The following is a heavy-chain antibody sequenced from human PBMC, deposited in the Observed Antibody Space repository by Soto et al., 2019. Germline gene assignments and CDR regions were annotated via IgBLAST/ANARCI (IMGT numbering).Heavy chain of an antibody. CDR1: GFTFSSYA. J-gene: IGHJ6*02. CDR3: VNIFLRITMIVAPYGMDV. Sequence: QAGGSLRLSCSASGFTFSSYAMHWVRQAPGKGLEYVSAISSNGGSTYYADSVKGRFTISRDNSKNTLYLQMSSLRAEDTAVYYCVNIFLRITMIVAPYGMDVWGQGTTVTVSS. CDR2: ISSNGGST. D-gene: IGHD3-22*01. V-gene: IGHV3-64D*06.